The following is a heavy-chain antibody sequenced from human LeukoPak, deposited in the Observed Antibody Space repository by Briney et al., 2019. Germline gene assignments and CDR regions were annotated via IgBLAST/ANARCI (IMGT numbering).Heavy chain of an antibody. CDR1: GYTFTGYY. Sequence: VASVKVSCKASGYTFTGYYMHWVRQAPGQGLEWMGWINPNSGGTNYAQKFQGRVTMTIDTSTSTVYMELRSLRSDDTAVYYCARPRVAGSFDYWGQGTLVTVSS. J-gene: IGHJ4*02. D-gene: IGHD6-19*01. CDR2: INPNSGGT. V-gene: IGHV1-2*02. CDR3: ARPRVAGSFDY.